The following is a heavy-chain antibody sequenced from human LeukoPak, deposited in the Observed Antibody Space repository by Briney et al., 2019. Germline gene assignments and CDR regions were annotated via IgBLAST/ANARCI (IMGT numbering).Heavy chain of an antibody. CDR1: GDSINSSSYY. Sequence: SETLSLTCTVSGDSINSSSYYWGWIRQPPGKGLEWIGTIFYSGTTYYKPSLKSRVTMSLDTSKNQFSLKMSSVTAADTAVYYCARDFVVTTLLRWFDPWGQGILVTVSS. CDR2: IFYSGTT. CDR3: ARDFVVTTLLRWFDP. V-gene: IGHV4-39*07. J-gene: IGHJ5*02. D-gene: IGHD2-21*02.